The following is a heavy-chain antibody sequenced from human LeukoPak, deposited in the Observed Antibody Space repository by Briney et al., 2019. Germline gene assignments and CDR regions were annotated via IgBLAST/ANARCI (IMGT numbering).Heavy chain of an antibody. CDR3: AREGSDIVYGMDV. Sequence: GASVKVSCKASGGTFSSYAISWVRQAPGQGLEWMGGIIPIFGTANYAQKFQGGVTITADESTSTAYMELSSLRSEDTAVYYCAREGSDIVYGMDVWGQGTTVTVSS. J-gene: IGHJ6*02. D-gene: IGHD6-25*01. CDR1: GGTFSSYA. V-gene: IGHV1-69*13. CDR2: IIPIFGTA.